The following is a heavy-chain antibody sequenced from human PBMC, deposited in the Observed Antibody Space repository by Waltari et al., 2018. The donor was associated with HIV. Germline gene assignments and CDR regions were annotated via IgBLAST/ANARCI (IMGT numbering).Heavy chain of an antibody. CDR2: IKHSGTT. CDR1: GGSFSGDY. V-gene: IGHV4-34*01. J-gene: IGHJ6*02. CDR3: ASRIAVAGPRTDYYYCYGMDV. Sequence: QVQLQQWGAGLLKPSETLSLTSAVYGGSFSGDYLSWISHPPGKGLEWIGAIKHSGTTNYNPSLKSRVTISGDTSKNHFSPKRTSVTAADTAVYYCASRIAVAGPRTDYYYCYGMDVWGQGTTVTVAS. D-gene: IGHD6-19*01.